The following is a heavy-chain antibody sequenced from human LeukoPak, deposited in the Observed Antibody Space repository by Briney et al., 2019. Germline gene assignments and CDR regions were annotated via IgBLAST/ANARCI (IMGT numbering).Heavy chain of an antibody. V-gene: IGHV1-18*01. D-gene: IGHD3-22*01. Sequence: ASVKVSCKGSGYTFTNYGISWVRQAPGQGREGMGWVSAYNGHTKYAQKFQGGVTMTPDTSPSTAYLELRSLNSDATAVYYCARDLTHRRNYHNSGYTIVPAFWAQGTLVTVSS. J-gene: IGHJ4*02. CDR3: ARDLTHRRNYHNSGYTIVPAF. CDR1: GYTFTNYG. CDR2: VSAYNGHT.